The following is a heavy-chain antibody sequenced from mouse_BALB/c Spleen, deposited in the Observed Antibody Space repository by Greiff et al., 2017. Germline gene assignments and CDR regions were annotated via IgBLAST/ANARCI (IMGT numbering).Heavy chain of an antibody. Sequence: EVQLVESGGGLVKPGGSLKLSCAASGFTFSSYAMSWVRQTPEKRLEWVATISSGGSYTYYPDSVKGRFTISRDNAKNTLYLQMSSLRSEDTAMYYCARSGEVDWYFDVWGAGTTVNVSA. J-gene: IGHJ1*01. CDR1: GFTFSSYA. D-gene: IGHD1-1*01. V-gene: IGHV5-9-3*01. CDR3: ARSGEVDWYFDV. CDR2: ISSGGSYT.